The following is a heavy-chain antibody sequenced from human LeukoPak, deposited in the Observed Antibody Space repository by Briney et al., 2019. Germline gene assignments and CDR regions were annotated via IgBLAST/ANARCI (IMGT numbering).Heavy chain of an antibody. J-gene: IGHJ4*02. D-gene: IGHD4-17*01. CDR1: GGSISTFY. V-gene: IGHV4-4*07. Sequence: SETLSLTCTVSGGSISTFYWSWIRQPAGKGLEWIGRIFTSGSTNYNPSLKSRVTMSVDTSKNQFSLKLSSVTAAYTAVYYCARMRDYGDYRGYFDYWGQGTLVTVSS. CDR3: ARMRDYGDYRGYFDY. CDR2: IFTSGST.